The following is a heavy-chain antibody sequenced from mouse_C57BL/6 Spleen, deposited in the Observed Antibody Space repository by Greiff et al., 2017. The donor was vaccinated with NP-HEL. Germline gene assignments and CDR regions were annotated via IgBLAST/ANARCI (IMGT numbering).Heavy chain of an antibody. CDR1: GYAFSSSW. D-gene: IGHD2-3*01. V-gene: IGHV1-82*01. J-gene: IGHJ2*01. CDR3: ARETYDGYFDY. CDR2: IYPGDGDT. Sequence: VQLQESGPELVKPGASVKISCKASGYAFSSSWMNWVKQRPGKGLEWIGRIYPGDGDTNYNGKFKGKATLTADKSSSTAYMQLSSLTSEDSAVYFCARETYDGYFDYWGQGTTLTVSS.